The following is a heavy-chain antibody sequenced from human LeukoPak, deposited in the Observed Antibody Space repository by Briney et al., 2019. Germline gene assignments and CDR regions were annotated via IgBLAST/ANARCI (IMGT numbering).Heavy chain of an antibody. CDR2: IYSGSDT. Sequence: GGSLRLSCAASGFSVSTTYMSWVRQAPGKGPEWVSLIYSGSDTYYPDSVKGRFTISRDDSKNTVFLQMNSLRAEATAVYYCATRDKGGYNYGYLDYWGQGSLVTVSS. CDR3: ATRDKGGYNYGYLDY. D-gene: IGHD5-18*01. CDR1: GFSVSTTY. J-gene: IGHJ4*02. V-gene: IGHV3-53*01.